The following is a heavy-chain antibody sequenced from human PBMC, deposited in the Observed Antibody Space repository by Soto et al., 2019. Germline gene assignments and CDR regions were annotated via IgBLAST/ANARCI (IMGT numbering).Heavy chain of an antibody. D-gene: IGHD1-7*01. CDR1: GFTFSAHY. CDR2: ARNKSKGYTT. Sequence: EVQVVESGGGLVQPGGSLRVSCAASGFTFSAHYMDWVRLAPGKGLEWVGRARNKSKGYTTEYAASVKGRFTIPRDDSKNSLYLQMNSLKTEDTAVYYCARVETTAYSFDYWGQGTLVTVSS. CDR3: ARVETTAYSFDY. J-gene: IGHJ4*02. V-gene: IGHV3-72*01.